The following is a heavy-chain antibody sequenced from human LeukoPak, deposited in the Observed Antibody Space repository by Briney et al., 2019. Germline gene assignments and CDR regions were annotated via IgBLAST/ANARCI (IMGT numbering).Heavy chain of an antibody. Sequence: PGRSLRLSCAASGFTFSSYAMHWVRQAPGKGLEWVAVISYDGSNKYYADSVKGRFTISRDNSKNTLYLQMNSLRAEDTAVYYCARSWFGGGLDYWGQGTLVTVSS. CDR3: ARSWFGGGLDY. CDR2: ISYDGSNK. D-gene: IGHD3-10*01. V-gene: IGHV3-30-3*01. CDR1: GFTFSSYA. J-gene: IGHJ4*02.